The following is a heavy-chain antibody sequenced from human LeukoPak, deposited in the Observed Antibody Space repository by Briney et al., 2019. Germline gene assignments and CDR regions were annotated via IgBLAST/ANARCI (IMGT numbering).Heavy chain of an antibody. CDR3: AKSVDTATIAY. CDR2: ISSSSSYI. V-gene: IGHV3-21*01. Sequence: PGASLRLSCAASGFTFSSYSMNWVRQAPGKGLEWVSSISSSSSYIYYADSVKGRFTISRDNAKNSLYLQMSSLRAEDTAVYYCAKSVDTATIAYWGQGTLVTVSS. D-gene: IGHD5-18*01. CDR1: GFTFSSYS. J-gene: IGHJ4*02.